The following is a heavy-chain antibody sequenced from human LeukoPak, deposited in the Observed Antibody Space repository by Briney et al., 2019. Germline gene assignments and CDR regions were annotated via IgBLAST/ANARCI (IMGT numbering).Heavy chain of an antibody. J-gene: IGHJ5*02. V-gene: IGHV1-18*01. CDR3: AREPGIVVAGTRFDP. D-gene: IGHD6-19*01. Sequence: ASVKVSCKASGYTFTSYGISWVRQAPGQGLEWMGWISAYNGNTNYAQKLQGRVTMTTDTSTSTAYMELRSLRSDDTAVYYCAREPGIVVAGTRFDPWGQGTLVTVSS. CDR2: ISAYNGNT. CDR1: GYTFTSYG.